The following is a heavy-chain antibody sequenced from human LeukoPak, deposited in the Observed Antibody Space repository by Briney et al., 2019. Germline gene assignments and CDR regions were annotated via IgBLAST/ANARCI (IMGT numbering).Heavy chain of an antibody. CDR1: GGSLSGCY. V-gene: IGHV4-34*01. D-gene: IGHD3-3*01. CDR2: INHIGNT. Sequence: SEALSLTYAVYGGSLSGCYWSWMRQPPGKGREWIGEINHIGNTNYNPSLKSRVTISVDTSKNHFSLKLSHVTPSGTAVYYCSRGRITIFGVVRSRNNYFDPWGQGTLVTVSS. J-gene: IGHJ5*02. CDR3: SRGRITIFGVVRSRNNYFDP.